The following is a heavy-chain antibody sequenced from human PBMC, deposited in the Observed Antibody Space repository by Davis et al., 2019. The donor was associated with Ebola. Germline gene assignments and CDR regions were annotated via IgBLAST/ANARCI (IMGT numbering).Heavy chain of an antibody. CDR3: ATDNPQNVASIPIPAAGTHVSDYYCMDV. V-gene: IGHV1-24*01. CDR2: IDPKDGET. CDR1: GYTLAELS. Sequence: ASVKVSCKVSGYTLAELSIHWVRQAPGKGLEWMGGIDPKDGETKYAQKFQGRVTLTEDTSADTAYLELSSLTPEDTAVYYCATDNPQNVASIPIPAAGTHVSDYYCMDVWGTGTTVTVSS. D-gene: IGHD6-25*01. J-gene: IGHJ6*03.